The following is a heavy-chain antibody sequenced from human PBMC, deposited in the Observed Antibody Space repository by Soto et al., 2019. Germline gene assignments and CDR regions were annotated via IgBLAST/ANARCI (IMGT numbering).Heavy chain of an antibody. V-gene: IGHV3-33*01. CDR1: GFTFRTYG. Sequence: QVQLVESGGGVVQPGRSLRLSCVASGFTFRTYGMHWVRQAPGKGLEWVELIWYDGDNKWYADSVKGRFTISRDNANNTLHLQMNSLRAEDTAVYYCARKRGFGEPSDYWGEGTLVSVSS. D-gene: IGHD3-10*01. J-gene: IGHJ4*02. CDR2: IWYDGDNK. CDR3: ARKRGFGEPSDY.